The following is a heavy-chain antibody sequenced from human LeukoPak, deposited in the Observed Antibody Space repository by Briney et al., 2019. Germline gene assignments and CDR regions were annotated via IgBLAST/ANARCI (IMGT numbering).Heavy chain of an antibody. CDR3: ARRRYCSSTSCYGGVDGFDI. CDR1: GYGFTNYW. D-gene: IGHD2-2*01. J-gene: IGHJ3*02. V-gene: IGHV5-51*01. Sequence: GESLKISCKGSGYGFTNYWVGWVRQMPGKDLEWMGIIYPGDSDTRYRPSFQGQVTISAGKSFSTAYLQWSSLKASDTAMYYCARRRYCSSTSCYGGVDGFDIWGQGTMVTVSS. CDR2: IYPGDSDT.